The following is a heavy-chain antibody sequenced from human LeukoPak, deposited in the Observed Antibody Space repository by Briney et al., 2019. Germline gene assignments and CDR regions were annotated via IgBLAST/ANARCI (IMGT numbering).Heavy chain of an antibody. Sequence: SETLSLTCTVSGGSVSSSGYSWNWIRQPPGKTLEWIGYTYYSGRTNYNPSLKSRVTISLDTSKNQFSLKLNSVTAADTGIYYCARHSRSAYTGYENAFDIWGQGTMVTVSS. D-gene: IGHD5-12*01. CDR2: TYYSGRT. CDR3: ARHSRSAYTGYENAFDI. J-gene: IGHJ3*02. V-gene: IGHV4-61*08. CDR1: GGSVSSSGYS.